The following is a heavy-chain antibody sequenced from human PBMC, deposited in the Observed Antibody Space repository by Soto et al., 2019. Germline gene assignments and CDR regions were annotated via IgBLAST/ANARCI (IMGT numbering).Heavy chain of an antibody. CDR3: ARSRGTGTHPDDFQP. CDR1: GGSISSGGYY. CDR2: IYYSGST. D-gene: IGHD3-16*01. V-gene: IGHV4-31*03. J-gene: IGHJ1*01. Sequence: SETLSLTCTASGGSISSGGYYWSWMRQHPGKGLEWIGYIYYSGSTYYNPSLKSRVTISVDTSNNQFSLKLSSVTAADTAVYYCARSRGTGTHPDDFQPWGQGTLVTVSS.